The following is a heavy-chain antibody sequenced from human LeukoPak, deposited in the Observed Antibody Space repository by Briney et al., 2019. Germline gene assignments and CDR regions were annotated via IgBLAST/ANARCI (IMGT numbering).Heavy chain of an antibody. Sequence: SVKVSCKASGGTFISYAISWVRQAPGQGLEWMGGIIPIFGRANYAQKFQGRVTIHADESTRTAYMELSSLRSEDTPVYYCASGPPNYYDSTYGDYWGQGTLVTVSS. V-gene: IGHV1-69*13. CDR2: IIPIFGRA. CDR3: ASGPPNYYDSTYGDY. D-gene: IGHD3-22*01. J-gene: IGHJ4*02. CDR1: GGTFISYA.